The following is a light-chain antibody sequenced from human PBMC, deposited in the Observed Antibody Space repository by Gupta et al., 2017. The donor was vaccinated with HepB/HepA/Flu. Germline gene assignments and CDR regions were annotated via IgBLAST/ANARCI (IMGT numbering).Light chain of an antibody. J-gene: IGLJ2*01. V-gene: IGLV1-40*01. CDR3: QSYDSILGVV. CDR1: SSNIGAGYG. CDR2: GNS. Sequence: QSVLTQPPPVSGAPGQRVTISCTGSSSNIGAGYGVHWYQQLPGTAPKLLIYGNSNRPSGVPDRFSGSTSSASASLTIAGLQAEDEHDYYCQSYDSILGVVFGGGTKLTVL.